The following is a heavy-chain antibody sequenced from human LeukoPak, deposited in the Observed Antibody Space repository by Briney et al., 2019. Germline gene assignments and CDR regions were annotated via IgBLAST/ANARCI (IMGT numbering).Heavy chain of an antibody. V-gene: IGHV3-48*03. J-gene: IGHJ6*04. CDR2: ISSSGSTI. D-gene: IGHD6-13*01. CDR3: TREGIAAAGLMDV. Sequence: GGSLRLSCAASGFTFSSYEMKWVREAPGEGLERVSHISSSGSTIYYADSVKGRFTISRDNAKNSLYLQMNSLRAEDTAVYYCTREGIAAAGLMDVWGKGTTVTVSS. CDR1: GFTFSSYE.